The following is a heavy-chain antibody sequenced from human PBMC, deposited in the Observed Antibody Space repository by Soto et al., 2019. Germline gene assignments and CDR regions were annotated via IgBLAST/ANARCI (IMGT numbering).Heavy chain of an antibody. CDR3: ARVRYFDWLLYRHPFDY. Sequence: PSETLSLTCTVSGGSISSGGYYWSWIRQHPGKGLEWIGYIYYSGSTYYNPSLKSRVTISVDTSKNQFSLKLSSVTAADTAVYYCARVRYFDWLLYRHPFDYWGQGTLVTVSS. V-gene: IGHV4-31*03. CDR2: IYYSGST. J-gene: IGHJ4*02. CDR1: GGSISSGGYY. D-gene: IGHD3-9*01.